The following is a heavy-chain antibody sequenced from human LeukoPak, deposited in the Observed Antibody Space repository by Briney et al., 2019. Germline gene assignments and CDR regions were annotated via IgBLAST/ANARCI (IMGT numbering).Heavy chain of an antibody. CDR2: MNVNSGEA. J-gene: IGHJ5*02. Sequence: ASVKVSCKASGYTFSTYDINWVRQAPGQGLEWMGWMNVNSGEAGYAQKFQGRVTMTRDTSTNTAYMEVSSLKSEDSAIYYCARETILGAIKGWFDPWGQGTLVIVSS. D-gene: IGHD4/OR15-4a*01. V-gene: IGHV1-8*01. CDR3: ARETILGAIKGWFDP. CDR1: GYTFSTYD.